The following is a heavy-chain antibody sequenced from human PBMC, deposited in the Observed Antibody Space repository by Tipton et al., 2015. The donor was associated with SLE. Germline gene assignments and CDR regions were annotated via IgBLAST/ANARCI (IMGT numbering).Heavy chain of an antibody. Sequence: TLSLTCAVSGGSISSSNWWSWVRQPPGKGLEWIGEIYHSGSTNYNPSLKSRVTISVDTSKNQFSLKLSSVTAADTAVYYCAGSSSSLRYFDLWGRGTLVTVSS. CDR1: GGSISSSNW. J-gene: IGHJ2*01. V-gene: IGHV4-4*02. CDR2: IYHSGST. D-gene: IGHD6-6*01. CDR3: AGSSSSLRYFDL.